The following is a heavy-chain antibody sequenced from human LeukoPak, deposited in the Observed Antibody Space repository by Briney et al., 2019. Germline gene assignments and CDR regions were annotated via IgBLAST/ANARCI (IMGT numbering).Heavy chain of an antibody. V-gene: IGHV3-30*02. Sequence: GGSLRLSCAASGFTFSSYGMHWVRQAPGKGLEWVAFIRYDGSNKYYADSVKGRFTISSDNSKNTLYLQMNSLRAEDTAVYYCAKQVWFGELSIDYWGQGTLVTVSS. J-gene: IGHJ4*02. CDR3: AKQVWFGELSIDY. D-gene: IGHD3-10*01. CDR2: IRYDGSNK. CDR1: GFTFSSYG.